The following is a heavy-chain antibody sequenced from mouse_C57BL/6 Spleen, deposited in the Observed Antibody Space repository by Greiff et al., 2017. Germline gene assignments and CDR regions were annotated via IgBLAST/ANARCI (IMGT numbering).Heavy chain of an antibody. J-gene: IGHJ4*01. CDR3: AKDITTVVALYYYAMDY. Sequence: VKLQESGPGLVQPSQSLSITCTVSGFSLTSYGVHWVRQSPGKGLEWLGVIWRGGSTDYNAAFMSRLSITKDNSKSQVFFKMNSLQADDTAIYYCAKDITTVVALYYYAMDYWGQGTSVTVSS. V-gene: IGHV2-5*01. CDR2: IWRGGST. CDR1: GFSLTSYG. D-gene: IGHD1-1*01.